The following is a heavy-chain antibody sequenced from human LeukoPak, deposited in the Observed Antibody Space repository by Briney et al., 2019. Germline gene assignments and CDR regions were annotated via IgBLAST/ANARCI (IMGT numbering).Heavy chain of an antibody. J-gene: IGHJ5*02. V-gene: IGHV4-61*02. D-gene: IGHD3-10*01. CDR3: ARDSLVRGVPGGVYNWFDP. CDR1: GGSISSGSYY. CDR2: IYTSGST. Sequence: SETLSLTCTVSGGSISSGSYYWSWIRQPAGNGLERIGRIYTSGSTNYNPSLKSRVTISVDTSKNQFSLKLSSVTAADTAVYYCARDSLVRGVPGGVYNWFDPWGQGTLVTVSS.